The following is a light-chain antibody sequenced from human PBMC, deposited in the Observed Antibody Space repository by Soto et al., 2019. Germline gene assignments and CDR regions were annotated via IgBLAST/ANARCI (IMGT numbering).Light chain of an antibody. V-gene: IGLV2-14*01. CDR1: SSDGRDYNY. J-gene: IGLJ3*02. CDR3: SSKTSSTTWV. Sequence: QSVLTQPASVSGSPGQSITISCTGTSSDGRDYNYVSWYQQHAGRAPKLMIFAVSNRPSGISNRFSGSKSGNTASLTISGLQTEDEADYYCSSKTSSTTWVFGGGTKVTVL. CDR2: AVS.